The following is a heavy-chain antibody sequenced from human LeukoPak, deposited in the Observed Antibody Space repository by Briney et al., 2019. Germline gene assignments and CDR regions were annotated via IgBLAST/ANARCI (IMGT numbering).Heavy chain of an antibody. D-gene: IGHD4-23*01. Sequence: GSLRLSCAASAFSLNAYNMNWIRQPPGKGLEWIGEINHSGSTYYNPSLKSRVTISVDTSKNQFSLKLSSVTAADTAVYYCAAVYPYGGNSIGYWGQGTRSPSPQ. CDR3: AAVYPYGGNSIGY. J-gene: IGHJ4*02. V-gene: IGHV4-34*08. CDR2: INHSGST. CDR1: AFSLNAYN.